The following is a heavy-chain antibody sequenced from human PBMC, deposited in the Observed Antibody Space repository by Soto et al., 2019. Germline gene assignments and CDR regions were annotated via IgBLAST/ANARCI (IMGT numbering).Heavy chain of an antibody. V-gene: IGHV1-18*04. D-gene: IGHD3-3*01. Sequence: ASVKVSCKXSGYTFTSYGISWVRQAPGQGLEWMGWISAYNGNTNYAQKLQGRVTMTTDTSTSTAYMELRSLRSDDTAVYYCARSPSSVRSLPNTVNNWFDPWGQGTLVTVSS. CDR1: GYTFTSYG. CDR3: ARSPSSVRSLPNTVNNWFDP. J-gene: IGHJ5*02. CDR2: ISAYNGNT.